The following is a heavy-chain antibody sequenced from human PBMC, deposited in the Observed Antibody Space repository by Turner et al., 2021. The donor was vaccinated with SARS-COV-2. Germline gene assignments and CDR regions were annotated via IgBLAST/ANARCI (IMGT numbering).Heavy chain of an antibody. CDR3: ARDLMEVGGMDV. CDR1: GFPFRNYG. V-gene: IGHV3-23*01. J-gene: IGHJ6*02. D-gene: IGHD3-3*01. Sequence: EVQLLESDGGLVQPGGSLRHSCSASGFPFRNYGMCWVRQAPGKGLEWVSAILGSGVTTYADSVKGRFTSSRDNSKNTLYLQMTSLSAEDTAKYYCARDLMEVGGMDVWGQGTTVTVSS. CDR2: ILGSGVTT.